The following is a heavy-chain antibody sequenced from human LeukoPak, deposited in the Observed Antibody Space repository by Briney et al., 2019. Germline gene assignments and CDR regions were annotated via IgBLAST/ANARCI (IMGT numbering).Heavy chain of an antibody. CDR1: GFTFDDYG. CDR3: ARDQTYINFWSRDCFDY. CDR2: INWNGGST. J-gene: IGHJ4*02. Sequence: GGSLRLSCAASGFTFDDYGMSWVRQAPGKGLEWVSGINWNGGSTGYADSVKGRFTISRDNAKNSLCLQMNSLRAEDTAVYYCARDQTYINFWSRDCFDYWGQGTLVTVSS. V-gene: IGHV3-20*04. D-gene: IGHD3-3*01.